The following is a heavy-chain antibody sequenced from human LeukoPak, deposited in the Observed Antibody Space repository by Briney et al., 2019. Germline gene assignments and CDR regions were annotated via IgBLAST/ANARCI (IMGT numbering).Heavy chain of an antibody. CDR2: INAGNGNT. D-gene: IGHD4-17*01. V-gene: IGHV1-3*01. CDR1: GYTFTSYA. J-gene: IGHJ4*02. Sequence: RASVKVSCKASGYTFTSYAMHWVRQAPGQRLEWMGWINAGNGNTEYSQKFQGRVTITRDTSASTAYMELSSLRSEDTAVYYCARDIDPDYGDYSYFDYWGQGTLVTVSS. CDR3: ARDIDPDYGDYSYFDY.